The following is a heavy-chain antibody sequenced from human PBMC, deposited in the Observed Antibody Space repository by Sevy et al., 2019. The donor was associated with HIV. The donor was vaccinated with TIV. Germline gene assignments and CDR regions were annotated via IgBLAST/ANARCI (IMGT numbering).Heavy chain of an antibody. CDR2: ISGSGTRT. J-gene: IGHJ6*03. CDR3: AKGGGGHYDPDEIGYYFYYYNMDV. CDR1: GFSFDSYG. Sequence: GGSLRLSCAVSGFSFDSYGKTWVRQAPGKGLEWVSGISGSGTRTYYADSVKGRFSISRDNSKNRLYLQMNSLRSEDTGIYYWAKGGGGHYDPDEIGYYFYYYNMDVWGKGTTVTVSS. D-gene: IGHD3-22*01. V-gene: IGHV3-23*01.